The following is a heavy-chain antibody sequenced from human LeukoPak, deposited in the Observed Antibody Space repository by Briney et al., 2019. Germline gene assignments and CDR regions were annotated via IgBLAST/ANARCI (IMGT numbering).Heavy chain of an antibody. V-gene: IGHV4-30-2*01. Sequence: PSQTLSLTCAVSGGSISSGGYSWSWIRQPPGKGLEWIGYIYHSGSTYYNPSLKSRVTISVDRSKNQFSLKLSSVTAADTAVYYCARGDDILTGYYPLDYWGQGTLVTVSS. D-gene: IGHD3-9*01. J-gene: IGHJ4*02. CDR2: IYHSGST. CDR3: ARGDDILTGYYPLDY. CDR1: GGSISSGGYS.